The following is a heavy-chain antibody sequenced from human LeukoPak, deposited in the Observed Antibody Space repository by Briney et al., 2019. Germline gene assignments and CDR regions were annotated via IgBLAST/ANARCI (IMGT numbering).Heavy chain of an antibody. Sequence: PSETLSHTCAVYGGSFSGYYWSWIRQPPGKGLEWIGEINHSGSTNYNPSLKSRVTISVDTSKNQFSLKLSSVTAADTAVYYCARGHDRLRFLAYYYYGMDVWGQGTTVTVSS. D-gene: IGHD3-3*01. J-gene: IGHJ6*02. CDR3: ARGHDRLRFLAYYYYGMDV. V-gene: IGHV4-34*01. CDR2: INHSGST. CDR1: GGSFSGYY.